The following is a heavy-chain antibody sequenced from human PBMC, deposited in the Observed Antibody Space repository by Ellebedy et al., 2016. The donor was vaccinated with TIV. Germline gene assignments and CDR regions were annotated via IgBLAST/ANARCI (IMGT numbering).Heavy chain of an antibody. V-gene: IGHV3-30*02. D-gene: IGHD5-18*01. Sequence: PGGSLRLSCAASGFSFSTYGMHWVRQAPGQGLEWVAVIWYDGFNKDYADSVKGRFTISRDNSKNRLYLQMNSLSAEDTAVYYCAKGDTSMVAYYYYGIDIWGQGTTVTVSS. CDR3: AKGDTSMVAYYYYGIDI. CDR2: IWYDGFNK. CDR1: GFSFSTYG. J-gene: IGHJ6*02.